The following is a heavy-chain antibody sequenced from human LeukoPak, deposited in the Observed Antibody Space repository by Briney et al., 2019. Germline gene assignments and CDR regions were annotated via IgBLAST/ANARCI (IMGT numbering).Heavy chain of an antibody. Sequence: GGSLRLSCAASGFTFSSYAMSWDRQAPGKGLEWVSAISGSGGSTYYADSVKGRFTISRDNSKNTLYLQMNSLRAEDTAVYYCAKAPRMEWLLYLDFDYWGQGTLVTVSS. J-gene: IGHJ4*02. CDR2: ISGSGGST. CDR3: AKAPRMEWLLYLDFDY. D-gene: IGHD3-3*01. V-gene: IGHV3-23*01. CDR1: GFTFSSYA.